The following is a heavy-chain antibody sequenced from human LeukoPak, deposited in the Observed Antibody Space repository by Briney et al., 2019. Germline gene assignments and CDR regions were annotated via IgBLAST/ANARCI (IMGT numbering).Heavy chain of an antibody. D-gene: IGHD3-3*01. V-gene: IGHV5-51*01. CDR2: IYPGDSDT. J-gene: IGHJ6*03. CDR1: GYSFTSYW. CDR3: ARSPSDYDFWSGGRAKTSGYYMDV. Sequence: GESLRISCKGSGYSFTSYWIGWVRQMPGKGLEWMGIIYPGDSDTRYSPSFQGQVTISADKSISTAYLQWSSLKASDTAMYYCARSPSDYDFWSGGRAKTSGYYMDVWGKGTTVTVSS.